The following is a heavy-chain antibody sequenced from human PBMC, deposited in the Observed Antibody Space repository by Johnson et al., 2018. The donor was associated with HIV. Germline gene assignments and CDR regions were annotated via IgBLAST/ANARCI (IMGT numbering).Heavy chain of an antibody. CDR2: ISGSGGST. V-gene: IGHV3-23*04. Sequence: VQLVESGGGVVQPGGSLRLSCAASGFTVSSNYMSWVRQAPGKGLEWVSAISGSGGSTYYADCGKGRFTISRDNSKNTLYLQMNSLRAEDTAVYYCAKDSRITMIVVAAFDIWGQGTMVTVSS. CDR1: GFTVSSNY. D-gene: IGHD3-22*01. CDR3: AKDSRITMIVVAAFDI. J-gene: IGHJ3*02.